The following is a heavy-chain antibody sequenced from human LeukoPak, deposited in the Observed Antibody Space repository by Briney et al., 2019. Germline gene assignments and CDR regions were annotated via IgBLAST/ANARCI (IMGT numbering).Heavy chain of an antibody. V-gene: IGHV3-53*01. CDR3: ARGFGVVIMGFDY. J-gene: IGHJ4*02. Sequence: GGSLRLSCAASGFTVSSNYMSWVRQAPRKGLGWASVIYTGDSTYYVDSVKGRFTISRDNSKNTLYLQMSSLRAEDTAVYYCARGFGVVIMGFDYWGQGTLVTVSS. D-gene: IGHD3-3*01. CDR2: IYTGDST. CDR1: GFTVSSNY.